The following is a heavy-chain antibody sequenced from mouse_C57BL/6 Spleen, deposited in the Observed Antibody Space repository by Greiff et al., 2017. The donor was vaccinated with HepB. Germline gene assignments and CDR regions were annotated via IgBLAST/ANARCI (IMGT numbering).Heavy chain of an antibody. J-gene: IGHJ4*01. V-gene: IGHV2-9*01. CDR1: GLSLTSYG. CDR3: AKHTRGYAMDY. D-gene: IGHD3-3*01. CDR2: LWGGGST. Sequence: VKLMESGPGLVAPSQSLSITCTVSGLSLTSYGVDWVRQPPGKGLEWLGVLWGGGSTNYTSALMSRLSISKDNSKSQVFLKMNSLQTDDTAMYYCAKHTRGYAMDYWGQGTSVTVSS.